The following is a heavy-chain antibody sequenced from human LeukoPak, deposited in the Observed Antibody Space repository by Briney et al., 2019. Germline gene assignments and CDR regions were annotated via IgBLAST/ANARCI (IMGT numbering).Heavy chain of an antibody. D-gene: IGHD3-16*01. J-gene: IGHJ5*02. V-gene: IGHV4-34*01. CDR1: GGSFSGYY. Sequence: SETLSLTCAVYGGSFSGYYWSWIRQPPGKGLEWIGEINHSGSTNYNPSLKSRVTISVDTSKNQFSLKLSSVTAADTAVYYCARDYGRAAWFDPWGQGTLVTVSS. CDR2: INHSGST. CDR3: ARDYGRAAWFDP.